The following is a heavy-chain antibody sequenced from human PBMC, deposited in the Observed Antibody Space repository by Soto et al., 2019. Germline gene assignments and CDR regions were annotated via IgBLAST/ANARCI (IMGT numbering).Heavy chain of an antibody. Sequence: GESLKISCKGSGYSFTSYWIDWVRQMPGKGLEWMGIIYPGDSDTRYSPSFQGQVTISADKSISTAYLQWSSLKASDTAMYYCARCGDGDYYYYGMDVWGQGTTVTVS. CDR3: ARCGDGDYYYYGMDV. J-gene: IGHJ6*02. CDR1: GYSFTSYW. V-gene: IGHV5-51*01. CDR2: IYPGDSDT.